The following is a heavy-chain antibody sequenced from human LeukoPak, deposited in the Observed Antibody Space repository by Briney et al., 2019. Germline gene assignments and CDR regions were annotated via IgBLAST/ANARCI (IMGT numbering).Heavy chain of an antibody. CDR2: VSPSGGIT. CDR3: AKGVPYYYDSSSSGSEKYYFDY. D-gene: IGHD3-22*01. CDR1: GFTFSSHG. V-gene: IGHV3-23*01. J-gene: IGHJ4*02. Sequence: GGSLRLSCAASGFTFSSHGMNWVRQAPGKGLEWVSGVSPSGGITYYTDSVKGRFTISRDNSKNTVSLQMNTLRGEDTAVYYCAKGVPYYYDSSSSGSEKYYFDYWGQGTLVTVSS.